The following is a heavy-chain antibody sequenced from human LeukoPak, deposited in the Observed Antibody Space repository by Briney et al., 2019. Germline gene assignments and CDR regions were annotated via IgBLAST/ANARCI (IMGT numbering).Heavy chain of an antibody. CDR3: AGVPTDRYSGYRYFDY. V-gene: IGHV3-74*01. CDR2: INSDGSST. J-gene: IGHJ4*02. Sequence: GGSLRLSCAASGFIFSSYWMHWVRQAPGKGLVWVSRINSDGSSTTYADSVKGRFTISRDNAKNTLYLQMNSLRAEDTAVYYCAGVPTDRYSGYRYFDYWGQGTLVTVSS. D-gene: IGHD5-12*01. CDR1: GFIFSSYW.